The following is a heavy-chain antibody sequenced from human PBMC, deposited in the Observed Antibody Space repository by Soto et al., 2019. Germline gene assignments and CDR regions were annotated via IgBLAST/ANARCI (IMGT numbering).Heavy chain of an antibody. CDR2: ISSSSSYI. D-gene: IGHD5-18*01. CDR3: ARDQPGYSYGYGLGY. V-gene: IGHV3-21*01. Sequence: EESLRLPCTASGFTLSSYSTNWVRQAPGKGLEWVSSISSSSSYIYYADSVKGRFTISRDNAKNSLYLQMNSLRAEDTAVYYCARDQPGYSYGYGLGYWGQGT. J-gene: IGHJ4*02. CDR1: GFTLSSYS.